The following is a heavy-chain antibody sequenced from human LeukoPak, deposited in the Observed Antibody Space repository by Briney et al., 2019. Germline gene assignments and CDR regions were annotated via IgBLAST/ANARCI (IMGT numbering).Heavy chain of an antibody. CDR1: GGSISSYY. D-gene: IGHD5-12*01. CDR3: AREASPAEGYGMDV. Sequence: SETLSLTCTVSGGSISSYYWSWIRQPPGKGLEWIGYIYYSGSTNYNPSLKSRVTISVDTSKNQFSLKLSSVTAADTAVYYCAREASPAEGYGMDVWGKGTTVTVPS. J-gene: IGHJ6*04. V-gene: IGHV4-59*01. CDR2: IYYSGST.